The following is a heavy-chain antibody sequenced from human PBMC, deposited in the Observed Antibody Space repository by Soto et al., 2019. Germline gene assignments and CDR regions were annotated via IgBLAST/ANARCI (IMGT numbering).Heavy chain of an antibody. CDR1: GFSFSDYF. Sequence: SVKVSCKASGFSFSDYFMHWVRQAPGQGLEWMGIINPSGDSRNYAQKFQGRVTITRDTSTSTVYMDLSSLRYEDTAVYYCARGVTMVRGVLTSYYYGMDVWCQGTTVTVS. D-gene: IGHD3-10*01. V-gene: IGHV1-46*01. CDR3: ARGVTMVRGVLTSYYYGMDV. CDR2: INPSGDSR. J-gene: IGHJ6*02.